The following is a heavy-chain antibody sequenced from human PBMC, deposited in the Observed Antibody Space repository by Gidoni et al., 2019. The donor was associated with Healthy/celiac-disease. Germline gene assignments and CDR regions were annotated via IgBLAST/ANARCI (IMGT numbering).Heavy chain of an antibody. CDR2: IWYDGSNK. Sequence: QVQLVESGGGVVQPGRSLRLSCAASGFTFSSYGMHWVRQAPGKGLEWVAVIWYDGSNKYYADSVKGRFTISRDNSKNTLYLQMNSLRAEDTAVYYCARDSATVTTGIFDYWGQGTLVTVSS. D-gene: IGHD4-4*01. CDR1: GFTFSSYG. J-gene: IGHJ4*02. V-gene: IGHV3-33*01. CDR3: ARDSATVTTGIFDY.